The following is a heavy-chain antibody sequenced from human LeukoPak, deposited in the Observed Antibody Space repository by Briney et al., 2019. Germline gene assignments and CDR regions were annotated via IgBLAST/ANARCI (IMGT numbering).Heavy chain of an antibody. Sequence: ASVKVSCKASGYTFTGYYMHWVRQAPGQGLEWMGIINPSGGSTSYAQKFQGRVTMTRDTSTSTVYMELSSLRSENTAVYYCARDPHDDYGVVDAFDIWGQGTMVTVSS. CDR3: ARDPHDDYGVVDAFDI. V-gene: IGHV1-46*01. D-gene: IGHD4-17*01. J-gene: IGHJ3*02. CDR2: INPSGGST. CDR1: GYTFTGYY.